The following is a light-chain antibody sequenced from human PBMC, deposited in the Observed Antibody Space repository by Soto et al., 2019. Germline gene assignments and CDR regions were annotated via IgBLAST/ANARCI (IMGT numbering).Light chain of an antibody. CDR3: QQYAVSPIT. CDR2: AAS. CDR1: QTVSKNY. Sequence: EIVLTQSPVTLSLSPGEGATLSCRASQTVSKNYLAWYHQNPGQAPRLLIYAASTRATGIPDRFSGSGSGTDFTLTISRLQPEDFAVFYCQQYAVSPITFGQGTRLEIK. V-gene: IGKV3-20*01. J-gene: IGKJ5*01.